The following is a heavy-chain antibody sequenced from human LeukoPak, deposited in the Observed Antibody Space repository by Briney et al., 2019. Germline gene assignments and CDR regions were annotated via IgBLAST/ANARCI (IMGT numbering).Heavy chain of an antibody. CDR2: IYPGDSDT. CDR3: ARQRYYCSGGSCYFFPNYYYYGMDV. J-gene: IGHJ6*02. D-gene: IGHD2-15*01. Sequence: PGESLKISCKGSGYSFTSYWIGWVRQMPGKGLEWMGIIYPGDSDTRYSRSFQGQVTISADKSSSTAYLQWSSLKASDTAMYYCARQRYYCSGGSCYFFPNYYYYGMDVWGQGTTVTVSS. V-gene: IGHV5-51*01. CDR1: GYSFTSYW.